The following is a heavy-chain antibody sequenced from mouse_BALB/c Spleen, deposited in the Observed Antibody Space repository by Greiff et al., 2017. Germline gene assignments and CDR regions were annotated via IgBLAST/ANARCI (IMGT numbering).Heavy chain of an antibody. CDR1: GYSITSDYA. D-gene: IGHD2-10*02. CDR2: ISYSGST. CDR3: ARKEGEKYGNYAYFDY. Sequence: VQLQQSGPGLVKPSQSLSLTCTVTGYSITSDYAWNWIRQFPGNKLEWMGYISYSGSTSYNPSLKSRISITRDTSKNQFFLQLNSVTTEDTATYYCARKEGEKYGNYAYFDYWGQGTTLTVSS. V-gene: IGHV3-2*02. J-gene: IGHJ2*01.